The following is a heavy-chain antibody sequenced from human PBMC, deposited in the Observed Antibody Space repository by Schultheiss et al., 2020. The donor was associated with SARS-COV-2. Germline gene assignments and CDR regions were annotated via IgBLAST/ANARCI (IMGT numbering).Heavy chain of an antibody. CDR2: IYTSGST. V-gene: IGHV4-61*02. Sequence: SETLSLTCTVSGGSISSGSYYWSWIRQPAGKGLEWIGRIYTSGSTNYNPSLKSRVTISVDTSKNQFSLKLSSVTAADTAVYYCARGRSSYGMDVWGQGTTVTVSS. CDR1: GGSISSGSYY. CDR3: ARGRSSYGMDV. J-gene: IGHJ6*02. D-gene: IGHD3-3*01.